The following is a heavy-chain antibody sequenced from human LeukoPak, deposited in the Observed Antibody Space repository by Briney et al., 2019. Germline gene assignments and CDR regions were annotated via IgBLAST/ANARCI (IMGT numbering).Heavy chain of an antibody. J-gene: IGHJ4*02. D-gene: IGHD1-26*01. CDR2: IKQDGSEK. CDR1: GFTFSSYW. CDR3: AKDREDYFDY. V-gene: IGHV3-7*01. Sequence: GGSLRLSCAASGFTFSSYWMSWVRQAPGKGLEWVANIKQDGSEKYYVDSVKGRFTISRDNSKNTLYLQMNSLRAEDTAVYYCAKDREDYFDYWGQGTLVTVSS.